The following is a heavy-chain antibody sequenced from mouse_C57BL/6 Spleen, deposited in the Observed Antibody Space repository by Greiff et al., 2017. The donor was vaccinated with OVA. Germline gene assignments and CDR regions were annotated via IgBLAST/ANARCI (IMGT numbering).Heavy chain of an antibody. D-gene: IGHD1-1*01. V-gene: IGHV3-6*01. J-gene: IGHJ1*03. CDR2: ISYDGSN. CDR3: ARDLPFYTTVGDWYFDV. Sequence: EVQLVESGPGLVKPSQSLSLTCSVTGYSITSGYYWNWIRQFPGNKLEWMGYISYDGSNNYNPSLKNRISITRDTSKNQFFLKLNSVTTEDTATYYCARDLPFYTTVGDWYFDVWGTGTTVTVSS. CDR1: GYSITSGYY.